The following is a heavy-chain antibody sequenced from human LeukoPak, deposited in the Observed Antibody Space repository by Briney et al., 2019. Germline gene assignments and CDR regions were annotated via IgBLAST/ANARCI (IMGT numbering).Heavy chain of an antibody. J-gene: IGHJ4*02. CDR2: ISGSGGST. Sequence: GRSLRLSCAASGFTTSSYAMSCVRQAPWKGLERVSAISGSGGSTYYADSVKGRFTISRANSKNTLYLQMNSLRAEDTAVYYCAKGNTVLDYWGQGTLVTVSS. D-gene: IGHD4-17*01. CDR1: GFTTSSYA. V-gene: IGHV3-23*01. CDR3: AKGNTVLDY.